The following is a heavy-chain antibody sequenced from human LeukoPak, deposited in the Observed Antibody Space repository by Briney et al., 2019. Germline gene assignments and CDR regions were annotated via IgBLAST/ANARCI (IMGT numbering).Heavy chain of an antibody. CDR3: ARVGATPNWYFDL. D-gene: IGHD1-26*01. J-gene: IGHJ2*01. CDR2: INHSGST. Sequence: SETLSLTCAVYGGSFSGYYWSWIRQPPGKGLEWIGEINHSGSTNYNPTLKSRVTISVDTSKNQFSLKLSSVTAADTAVYYCARVGATPNWYFDLWGRGTLVTVSS. CDR1: GGSFSGYY. V-gene: IGHV4-34*01.